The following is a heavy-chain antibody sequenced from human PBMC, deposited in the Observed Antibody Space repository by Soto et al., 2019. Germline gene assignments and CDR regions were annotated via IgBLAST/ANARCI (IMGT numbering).Heavy chain of an antibody. D-gene: IGHD1-1*01. J-gene: IGHJ3*02. Sequence: QVQLVQSGAEVKKPGASVKVSCKASGYTFTSYGISWVRQAPGQGLEWMGWISAYNGNTNYAQKHQGRVSMTTDTSTSTAYMELRSLRSDDTAVYYCARCHPPQGYIGRRVFRTDTFDIWGQGTMVTVSS. CDR2: ISAYNGNT. CDR3: ARCHPPQGYIGRRVFRTDTFDI. CDR1: GYTFTSYG. V-gene: IGHV1-18*01.